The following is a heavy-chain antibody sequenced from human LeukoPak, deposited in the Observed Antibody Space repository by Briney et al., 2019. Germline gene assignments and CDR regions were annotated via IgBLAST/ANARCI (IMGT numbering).Heavy chain of an antibody. CDR1: GFTFSSYG. V-gene: IGHV3-30*02. CDR3: APEYYYDSSGYYGSY. Sequence: GGSLRLSCAASGFTFSSYGMHWVRQAPGKGLEWVAFIRYDGSNRYYADSVKGRFTISRDNSKNTLYLQMNSLRAEDTAVYYCAPEYYYDSSGYYGSYWGQGTLVTVSS. CDR2: IRYDGSNR. D-gene: IGHD3-22*01. J-gene: IGHJ4*02.